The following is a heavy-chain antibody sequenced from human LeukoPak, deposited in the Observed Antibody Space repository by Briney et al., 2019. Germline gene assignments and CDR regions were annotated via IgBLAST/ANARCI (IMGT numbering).Heavy chain of an antibody. CDR3: ARHAGRYCGPDAFHI. CDR2: IYHTGTT. Sequence: SETLSLTCTVSAYSITSGYYWGWIRQPPGKGLEWIGTIYHTGTTYYSPSLKRRVTISVDTSKNQFSLKLNSVTAADTAIYYCARHAGRYCGPDAFHIWGQGTMVTVSS. J-gene: IGHJ3*02. CDR1: AYSITSGYY. V-gene: IGHV4-38-2*02. D-gene: IGHD1-26*01.